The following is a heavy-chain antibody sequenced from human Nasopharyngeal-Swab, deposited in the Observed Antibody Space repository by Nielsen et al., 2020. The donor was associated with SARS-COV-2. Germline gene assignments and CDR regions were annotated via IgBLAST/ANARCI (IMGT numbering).Heavy chain of an antibody. CDR3: VGSSWYGDYYYYYGMDV. V-gene: IGHV4-39*07. J-gene: IGHJ6*02. CDR1: GGSISSSSYY. Sequence: SETLSLTCTVSGGSISSSSYYWGWIRQPPGKGLEWIGSISYSGSTYYHPSLKSRVTISVDTSKNQFSLKLSSVTAADTAVYYCVGSSWYGDYYYYYGMDVWGQGTTVTVSS. D-gene: IGHD6-13*01. CDR2: ISYSGST.